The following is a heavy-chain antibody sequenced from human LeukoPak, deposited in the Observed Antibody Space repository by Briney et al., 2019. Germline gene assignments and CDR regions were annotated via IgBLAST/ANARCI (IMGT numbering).Heavy chain of an antibody. D-gene: IGHD1-1*01. CDR1: IVSLSSYY. CDR3: AGQGKYGGVWTEDY. J-gene: IGHJ4*02. V-gene: IGHV4-4*07. CDR2: IFSSGGT. Sequence: PSETLSLTCTVSIVSLSSYYWSWIRQPAGKGLGWIGRIFSSGGTYYTRSLGSRVIMSIDTSKNQFSLRLTSVTAADTAVYYCAGQGKYGGVWTEDYWGQGTLATVSS.